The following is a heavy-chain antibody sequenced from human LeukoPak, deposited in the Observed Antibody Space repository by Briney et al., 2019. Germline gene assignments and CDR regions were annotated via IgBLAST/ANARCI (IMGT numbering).Heavy chain of an antibody. V-gene: IGHV1-18*01. CDR1: GDSFATYG. CDR2: ISPYNGKT. Sequence: ASVRVSCKASGDSFATYGLSWVRQAPGQGLEWMGWISPYNGKTDYARKFQDRVTMTTDISTTTAYMELTSLTSDDTAVYFCARHPRTIWSTISDNWFAPWGHGTLVTVSS. D-gene: IGHD2-8*01. CDR3: ARHPRTIWSTISDNWFAP. J-gene: IGHJ5*02.